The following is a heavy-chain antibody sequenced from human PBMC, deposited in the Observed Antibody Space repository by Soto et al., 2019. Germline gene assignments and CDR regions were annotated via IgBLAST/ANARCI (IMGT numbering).Heavy chain of an antibody. CDR2: INHSGST. J-gene: IGHJ4*02. CDR3: ARDKITGLFYH. V-gene: IGHV4-34*01. D-gene: IGHD2-8*02. Sequence: QVQLQQWGAGLLKPSETLSLTCAVYGGSFSGYYWTWISQPPAPGLEWIGEINHSGSTNYNPSLKSRVTISVDTSKNQFSLKLTSVTAADTAVYYCARDKITGLFYHWGQGTLVTVSS. CDR1: GGSFSGYY.